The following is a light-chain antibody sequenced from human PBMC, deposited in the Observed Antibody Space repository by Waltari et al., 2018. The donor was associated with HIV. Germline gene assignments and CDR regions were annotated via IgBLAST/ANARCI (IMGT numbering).Light chain of an antibody. CDR3: AAWDDSRNGEVI. CDR2: SNN. Sequence: QSVLTQPPSASGTPGPRVTISCSGRNSNIGSNSVNWYQQVPGTAPKLLIYSNNQRPSGVPDRFSGSKSGNSASLAISGLRSEDEADYYCAAWDDSRNGEVIFGGGTKLTVL. CDR1: NSNIGSNS. J-gene: IGLJ2*01. V-gene: IGLV1-44*01.